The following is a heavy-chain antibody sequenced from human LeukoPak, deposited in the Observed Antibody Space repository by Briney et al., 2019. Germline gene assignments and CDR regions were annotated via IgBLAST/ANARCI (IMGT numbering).Heavy chain of an antibody. D-gene: IGHD1-1*01. CDR1: GGSFSGYY. CDR2: INHSGST. J-gene: IGHJ4*02. Sequence: SETLSLTCAVYGGSFSGYYWSWIRQPPGKGLEWIGEINHSGSTNYNPSLKSRVTISVDTSKNQFSLKLSSVTAADTAVYYCARHSGIVGFDYWGQGTLVTVSS. V-gene: IGHV4-34*01. CDR3: ARHSGIVGFDY.